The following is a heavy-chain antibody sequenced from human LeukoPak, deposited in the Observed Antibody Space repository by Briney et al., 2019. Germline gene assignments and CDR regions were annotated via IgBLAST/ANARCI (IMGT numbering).Heavy chain of an antibody. V-gene: IGHV4-4*02. Sequence: SETLSLTCAVSGDSITNSYWWTWVRQSPGKGLEWVGEIYYSGSTYYNPSLKSRVTISVDTSKNQFSLKLSSVTAADTAVYYCARDSIHRRTTPFDYWGQGTLVTVSS. CDR1: GDSITNSYW. CDR3: ARDSIHRRTTPFDY. J-gene: IGHJ4*02. CDR2: IYYSGST. D-gene: IGHD1-7*01.